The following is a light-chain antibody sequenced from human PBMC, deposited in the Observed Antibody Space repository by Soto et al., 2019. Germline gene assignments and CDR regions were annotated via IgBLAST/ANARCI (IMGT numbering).Light chain of an antibody. CDR2: EVS. Sequence: QSVLTQPPSASGSPGQSVTISCTGTSSDVGGYNYVSWYQQHPGKAPKLMIYEVSKRPSGVPDRFSGSKSGNTAPLTVSGLQAEDEADYYCSSYAGSNYVFGTGTKLTVL. CDR1: SSDVGGYNY. V-gene: IGLV2-8*01. CDR3: SSYAGSNYV. J-gene: IGLJ1*01.